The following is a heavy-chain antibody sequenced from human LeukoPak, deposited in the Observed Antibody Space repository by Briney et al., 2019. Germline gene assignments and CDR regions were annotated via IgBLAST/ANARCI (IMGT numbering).Heavy chain of an antibody. D-gene: IGHD2-15*01. CDR1: GGSISSYY. J-gene: IGHJ4*02. CDR3: ASHLGYCSGGSCYFPPLFDY. CDR2: IYYSGST. V-gene: IGHV4-59*01. Sequence: SETLSLTCTVSGGSISSYYWSWIRQSPGKGLEWIGYIYYSGSTNYNPSLKSRVTISVDTSKNQFSLKLSSVTAADTAVYYCASHLGYCSGGSCYFPPLFDYWGQGTLVTVSS.